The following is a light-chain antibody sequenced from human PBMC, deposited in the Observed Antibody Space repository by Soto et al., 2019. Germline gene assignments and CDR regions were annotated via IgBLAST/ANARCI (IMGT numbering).Light chain of an antibody. CDR3: QQYNSYPWT. CDR1: HSISTW. J-gene: IGKJ1*01. V-gene: IGKV1-5*01. CDR2: DAS. Sequence: DVQMTQYPSTLSASVGDRVTITCRASHSISTWLAWYQQKPGKAPQLLSYDASTLESGVPSRFSGSGSGTEFTLTISSLQPDDCATYYCQQYNSYPWTFGQGTKVEIK.